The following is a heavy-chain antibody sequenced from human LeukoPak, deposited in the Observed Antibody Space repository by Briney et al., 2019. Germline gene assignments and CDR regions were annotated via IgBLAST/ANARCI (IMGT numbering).Heavy chain of an antibody. CDR2: ISGSGGRT. Sequence: GGSLRLSCAASGFTFSSYAMSWVRQAPGKGLEWVSAISGSGGRTYYADSVKGRFTISRDNSKNTLYLQMNSLRAEDTAVYYCAKALGKVDSSSFYYYYGMDVWGQGTTVTVSS. V-gene: IGHV3-23*01. J-gene: IGHJ6*02. D-gene: IGHD6-13*01. CDR1: GFTFSSYA. CDR3: AKALGKVDSSSFYYYYGMDV.